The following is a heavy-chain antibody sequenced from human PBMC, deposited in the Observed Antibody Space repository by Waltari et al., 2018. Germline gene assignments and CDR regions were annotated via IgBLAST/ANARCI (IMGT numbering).Heavy chain of an antibody. D-gene: IGHD2-2*01. Sequence: QVQLQESGPGLVKPSETLSLTCTVAGGSIRSSSWTWIRQPPGKGLEWIGYIYYRGSTNYNPSLKSRVTISVDTSKNQFSLKLSSVTAADTAVYYCARAFYCSSTSCHDAFDIWGQGTMVTVSS. V-gene: IGHV4-59*01. CDR1: GGSIRSSS. CDR3: ARAFYCSSTSCHDAFDI. J-gene: IGHJ3*02. CDR2: IYYRGST.